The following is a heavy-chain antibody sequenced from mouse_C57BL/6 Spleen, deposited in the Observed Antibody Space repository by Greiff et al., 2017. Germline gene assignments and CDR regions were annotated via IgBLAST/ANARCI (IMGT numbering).Heavy chain of an antibody. Sequence: QVQLQQPGAELVRPGSSVKLSCKASGYTFTSYWMHWVKQRPIQGLEWIGNIDPSDSETHYNQKFKDKATLTVDKSSSTAYMQLSSLTSEDSAVYYCARERGRSSGYDYWGQGTTLTVSS. V-gene: IGHV1-52*01. CDR3: ARERGRSSGYDY. CDR2: IDPSDSET. CDR1: GYTFTSYW. D-gene: IGHD3-2*02. J-gene: IGHJ2*01.